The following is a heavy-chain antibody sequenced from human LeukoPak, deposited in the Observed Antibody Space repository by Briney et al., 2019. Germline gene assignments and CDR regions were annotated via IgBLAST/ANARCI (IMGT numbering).Heavy chain of an antibody. Sequence: PGGSLRLSCAASGFTFSSYWMHWVAQAPGKGRFGVSRITIDGSGTTYADSVKGRFTISGDNAENTLYLQLNSLRAEDTAVYYCVRSRYAGSSIDYWGQGTLVTVSS. CDR1: GFTFSSYW. J-gene: IGHJ4*02. CDR2: ITIDGSGT. D-gene: IGHD6-6*01. V-gene: IGHV3-74*01. CDR3: VRSRYAGSSIDY.